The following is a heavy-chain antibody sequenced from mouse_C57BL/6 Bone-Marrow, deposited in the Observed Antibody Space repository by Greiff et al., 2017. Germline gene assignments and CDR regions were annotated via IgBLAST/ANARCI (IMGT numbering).Heavy chain of an antibody. J-gene: IGHJ4*01. CDR2: IDPENGDT. CDR3: TTDYYGSSYRGYYAMDY. V-gene: IGHV14-4*01. D-gene: IGHD1-1*01. Sequence: EVQLQQSGAELVRPGASVKLSCTASGFNIKDDYMHWVKQRPEQGLEWIGWIDPENGDTEYASKFQGKATITADTSSNTASLQLSSLTSEDTAVYYCTTDYYGSSYRGYYAMDYWGQGTSVTVSS. CDR1: GFNIKDDY.